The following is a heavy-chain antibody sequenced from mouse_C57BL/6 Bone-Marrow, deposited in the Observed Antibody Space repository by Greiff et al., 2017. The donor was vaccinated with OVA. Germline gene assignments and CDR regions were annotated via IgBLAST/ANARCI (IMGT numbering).Heavy chain of an antibody. CDR2: FNPSTGGT. D-gene: IGHD1-1*01. V-gene: IGHV1-42*01. J-gene: IGHJ3*01. Sequence: DVKLQESGPELVKPGASVKISCKASGYSFTGYYMNWVKQSPEKSLEWIGEFNPSTGGTTYNQKFKAKATLTVDKSSSTAYMQLKSLTSEDSAVYYCARGDSYYYGSSYPFFAYWGQGTLVTVSA. CDR1: GYSFTGYY. CDR3: ARGDSYYYGSSYPFFAY.